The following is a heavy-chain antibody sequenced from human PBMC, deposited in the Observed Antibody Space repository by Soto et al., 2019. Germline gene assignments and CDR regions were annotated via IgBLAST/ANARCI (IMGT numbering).Heavy chain of an antibody. CDR1: GGSISNYY. CDR2: IYYSGST. CDR3: ARLPWADYGGIFDP. Sequence: SETLSLTCTVSGGSISNYYWSWIRHPPGKKLEWIGYIYYSGSTNYNPSLKSRVTISVDTSKNQFSLKLYSVTTAATAMYYCARLPWADYGGIFDPWGQGTLVTVSS. J-gene: IGHJ5*02. V-gene: IGHV4-59*01. D-gene: IGHD4-17*01.